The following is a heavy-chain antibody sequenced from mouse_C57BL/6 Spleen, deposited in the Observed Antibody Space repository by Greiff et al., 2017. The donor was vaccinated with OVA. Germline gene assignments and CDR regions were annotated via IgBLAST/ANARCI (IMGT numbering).Heavy chain of an antibody. Sequence: VQLQQSGAELARPGASVKMSCKASGYTFTSYTMHWVKQRPGRGLEWIGYINPSSGYTKYNQKFKDKATLTADKSSSTAYMQLSSLTSEDSAVYYCARSYYGSDAMDYWGQGTSVTVSS. CDR2: INPSSGYT. CDR1: GYTFTSYT. V-gene: IGHV1-4*01. D-gene: IGHD1-1*01. CDR3: ARSYYGSDAMDY. J-gene: IGHJ4*01.